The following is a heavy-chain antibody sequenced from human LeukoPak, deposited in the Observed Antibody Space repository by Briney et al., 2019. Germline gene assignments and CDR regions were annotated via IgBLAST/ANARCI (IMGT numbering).Heavy chain of an antibody. V-gene: IGHV4-34*01. Sequence: SETLSLTCAVYGGSFSGYYWSWIRQPPGKGLEWIGEINHSGSTNYNPSLKSRVTISVDTSKNQFSLKLNSVTPEDTAVYYCARDPGPTYSGYDSEWWYFDLWGRGTLVTVSS. CDR1: GGSFSGYY. D-gene: IGHD5-12*01. CDR2: INHSGST. J-gene: IGHJ2*01. CDR3: ARDPGPTYSGYDSEWWYFDL.